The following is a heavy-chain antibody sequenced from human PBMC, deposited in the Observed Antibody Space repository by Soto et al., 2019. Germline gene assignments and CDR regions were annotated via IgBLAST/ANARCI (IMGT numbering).Heavy chain of an antibody. Sequence: SETLSLTCAVSGGSISSGGYSWSWIRQPPGKGLEWIGYIYHSGSTCYNPSLKSRVTISVDRSKNQFSLKLSSVTAADTAVYYCARSPHRFYYFDYWGQGTLVTVSS. CDR3: ARSPHRFYYFDY. V-gene: IGHV4-30-2*01. CDR1: GGSISSGGYS. CDR2: IYHSGST. D-gene: IGHD3-16*01. J-gene: IGHJ4*02.